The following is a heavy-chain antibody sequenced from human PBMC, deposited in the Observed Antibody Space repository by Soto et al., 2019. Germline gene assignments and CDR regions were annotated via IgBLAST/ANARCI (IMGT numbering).Heavy chain of an antibody. CDR1: GFIVSNSY. CDR3: VRDRGGSYWLDP. CDR2: LYSGGTT. Sequence: GGSLRLSCAASGFIVSNSYMSWVRQAPGKGLEWVSILYSGGTTYYADSVKGRFTFSRDNAANTVFLQLNNLRVEDTAVYYCVRDRGGSYWLDPWGQGTLVTVSS. V-gene: IGHV3-53*01. D-gene: IGHD1-26*01. J-gene: IGHJ5*02.